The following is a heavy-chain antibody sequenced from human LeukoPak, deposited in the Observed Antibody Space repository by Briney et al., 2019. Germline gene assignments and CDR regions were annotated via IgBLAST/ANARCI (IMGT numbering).Heavy chain of an antibody. D-gene: IGHD4-17*01. CDR1: GFTFSSYG. J-gene: IGHJ3*02. Sequence: GGSLRLSCAASGFTFSSYGMHWVRQAPGKGLEWVAFIRYDGSNKYYADSVKGRFTTSRDNSKNTLYLQMNSLRAEDTAVYYCANSQGYGDYVDAFDIWGQGTMVTVSS. V-gene: IGHV3-30*02. CDR2: IRYDGSNK. CDR3: ANSQGYGDYVDAFDI.